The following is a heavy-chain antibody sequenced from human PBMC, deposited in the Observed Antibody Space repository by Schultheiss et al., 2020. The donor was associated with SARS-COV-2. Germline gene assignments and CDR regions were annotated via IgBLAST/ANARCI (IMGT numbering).Heavy chain of an antibody. V-gene: IGHV3-47*02. J-gene: IGHJ4*02. D-gene: IGHD6-13*01. Sequence: GGSLRLSFAASGFAFSNYVLHWVRRAPGKGPDWISTIATGGDTYYSDSVMGRFTISGDNAKKSLYLQMNSLRAEDTALYYCAKGLVMRAAGPVSFDYWGQGTLVTVSS. CDR2: IATGGDT. CDR3: AKGLVMRAAGPVSFDY. CDR1: GFAFSNYV.